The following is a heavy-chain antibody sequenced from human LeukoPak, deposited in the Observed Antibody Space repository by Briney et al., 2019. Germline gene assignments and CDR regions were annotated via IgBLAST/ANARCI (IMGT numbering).Heavy chain of an antibody. Sequence: PSETLSLTCAVYGGSFSGYYWSWIRQPPGKELEWIGEINHSGSTNYNPSLKSRVTISVDTSKNQFSLKLSSVTAADTAVYYCARGHYYGSGSYYKVVRKMYYFDYWGQGTLVTVSS. CDR3: ARGHYYGSGSYYKVVRKMYYFDY. D-gene: IGHD3-10*01. J-gene: IGHJ4*02. V-gene: IGHV4-34*01. CDR1: GGSFSGYY. CDR2: INHSGST.